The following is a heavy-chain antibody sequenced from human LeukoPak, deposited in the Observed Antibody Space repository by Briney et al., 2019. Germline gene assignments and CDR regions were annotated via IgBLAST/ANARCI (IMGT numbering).Heavy chain of an antibody. D-gene: IGHD6-13*01. CDR2: INPSSGGT. J-gene: IGHJ6*02. CDR1: GYTLTSYG. Sequence: ASVKVSCKASGYTLTSYGVNWVRQAPGQGLEWMGWINPSSGGTNYAQKFQGWVTMTRDTSISTAYMELSRLRSDDTAVYYCARDAVAAAGSFYYGMDVWGQGTTVTVSS. V-gene: IGHV1-2*04. CDR3: ARDAVAAAGSFYYGMDV.